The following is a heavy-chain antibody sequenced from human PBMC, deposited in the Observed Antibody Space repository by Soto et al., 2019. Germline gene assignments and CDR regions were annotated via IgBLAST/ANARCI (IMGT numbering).Heavy chain of an antibody. Sequence: GGSLTLSCAASGFTFNGYTVNWVRQAPGKRLEWLSSISSSGYIFYTDSVRGRFTISRDNAKNSVYLQINSLRAEDTAVYFCARDCSGGSCCPGMDVWGQGTTVTVSS. J-gene: IGHJ6*02. D-gene: IGHD2-15*01. V-gene: IGHV3-21*01. CDR2: ISSSGYI. CDR3: ARDCSGGSCCPGMDV. CDR1: GFTFNGYT.